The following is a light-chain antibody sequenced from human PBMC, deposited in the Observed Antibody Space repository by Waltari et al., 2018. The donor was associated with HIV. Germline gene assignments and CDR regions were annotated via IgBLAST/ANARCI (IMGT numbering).Light chain of an antibody. CDR1: NSDVGGYNF. Sequence: QSALTQTASVSGSPGQSITISCTGTNSDVGGYNFVSWDQHHPGRAPKFIIYDVTKLPLGVSNPFAGSKAGNTASLTISGLQAEDEADYFGSSYTRSSTHYVFGTGTKVTVL. J-gene: IGLJ1*01. CDR3: SSYTRSSTHYV. CDR2: DVT. V-gene: IGLV2-14*03.